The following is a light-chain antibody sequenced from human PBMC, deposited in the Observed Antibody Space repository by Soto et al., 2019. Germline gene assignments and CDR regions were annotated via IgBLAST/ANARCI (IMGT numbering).Light chain of an antibody. CDR2: AAS. Sequence: DLQMTQSPSSLSASVGDRVTITCRASQSISSYLNWYQQKPGKAPKLLIYAASSLQSGVPSRFSGSGSGTDFTLTISSLRPEDFATYYCQQSYSTPVFGQGTKLEIK. J-gene: IGKJ2*01. V-gene: IGKV1-39*01. CDR1: QSISSY. CDR3: QQSYSTPV.